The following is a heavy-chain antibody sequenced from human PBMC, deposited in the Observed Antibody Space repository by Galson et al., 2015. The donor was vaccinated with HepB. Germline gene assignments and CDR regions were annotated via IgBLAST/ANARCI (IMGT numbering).Heavy chain of an antibody. Sequence: QSGAEVKKPGESLKISCKGSGYSFTSYWIGWVRQMPGKGLEWMGIIYPGDSDTRYSPSFQGQVTISADKSISTAYLQWSSLKASDTAMYYCARQKLAGYDFWSGLPVDYWGQGTLVTVSS. CDR3: ARQKLAGYDFWSGLPVDY. J-gene: IGHJ4*02. V-gene: IGHV5-51*01. CDR1: GYSFTSYW. CDR2: IYPGDSDT. D-gene: IGHD3-3*01.